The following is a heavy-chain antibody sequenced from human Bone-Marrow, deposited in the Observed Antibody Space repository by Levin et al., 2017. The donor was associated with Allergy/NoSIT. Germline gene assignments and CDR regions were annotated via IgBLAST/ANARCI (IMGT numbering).Heavy chain of an antibody. CDR1: GYSFRTYG. V-gene: IGHV1-18*01. J-gene: IGHJ4*02. D-gene: IGHD2-15*01. CDR2: ISAYNGNT. CDR3: ACDAPGVAFDY. Sequence: ASVKVSCKASGYSFRTYGITWVRQAPGQGLEWMGWISAYNGNTNYAQKLQGRVTMTIDTSTSIAYMEMRSLRSDDTAVYYCACDAPGVAFDYWGQGTLVTVSS.